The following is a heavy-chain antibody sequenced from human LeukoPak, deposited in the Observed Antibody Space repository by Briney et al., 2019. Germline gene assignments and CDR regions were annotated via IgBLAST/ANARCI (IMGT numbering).Heavy chain of an antibody. V-gene: IGHV3-11*01. CDR3: ARGETHYYDTSGYWAYYFDY. Sequence: NSGGSLRLSCAASRFTFRDYYMTWIRQAPGKGLEWISYISSSGRTIYYADSVKGRFTISRDNARNSLYLQMNSLRAEDTAVYYCARGETHYYDTSGYWAYYFDYWGQGTLVTVSS. CDR1: RFTFRDYY. J-gene: IGHJ4*02. D-gene: IGHD3-22*01. CDR2: ISSSGRTI.